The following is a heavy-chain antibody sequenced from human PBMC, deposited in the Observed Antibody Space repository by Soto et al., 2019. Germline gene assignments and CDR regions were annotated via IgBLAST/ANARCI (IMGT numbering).Heavy chain of an antibody. CDR1: GFTFSSYS. CDR2: ISSSTSTI. V-gene: IGHV3-48*01. J-gene: IGHJ4*02. Sequence: EVQLVESGGGLVQPGGSLRLSCAASGFTFSSYSMNWVRQAPGKGLEWVSYISSSTSTIYYADSVKGRFTISRDNAKSSLYLQMDSLGAEDTAVYYCARDWGIAVADYWGQGTLVTVSS. D-gene: IGHD6-19*01. CDR3: ARDWGIAVADY.